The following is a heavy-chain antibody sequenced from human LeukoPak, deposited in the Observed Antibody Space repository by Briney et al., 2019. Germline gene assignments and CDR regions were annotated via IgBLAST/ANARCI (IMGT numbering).Heavy chain of an antibody. J-gene: IGHJ3*02. V-gene: IGHV3-30*04. CDR3: GRACRACLGEGGAFAI. D-gene: IGHD3-16*01. CDR2: ISYDGSNK. CDR1: GFTFSSYA. Sequence: PGGSLRLSCAASGFTFSSYAMHWVRQAPGKGLEWVAVISYDGSNKYYADSVKGRFTISRDNSKNTLYLQMISLRAEDTAVYYCGRACRACLGEGGAFAIWGQGPMVTVS.